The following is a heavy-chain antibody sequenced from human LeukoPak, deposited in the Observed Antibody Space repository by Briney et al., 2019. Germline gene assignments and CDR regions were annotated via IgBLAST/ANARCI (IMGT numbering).Heavy chain of an antibody. CDR3: ARDLMWGFDY. D-gene: IGHD7-27*01. Sequence: GGSLRLSCAASGFTFSGHGMHWVRQTPGVGLEWVAIIGNDGRDQHYTDSVKGRSTISRDNSKNTLFLQLNSLRPEDTALYLCARDLMWGFDYWGQGTLVTVSS. V-gene: IGHV3-30*02. CDR2: IGNDGRDQ. CDR1: GFTFSGHG. J-gene: IGHJ4*02.